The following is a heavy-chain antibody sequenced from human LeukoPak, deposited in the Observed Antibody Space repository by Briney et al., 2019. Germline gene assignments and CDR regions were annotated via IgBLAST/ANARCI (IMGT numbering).Heavy chain of an antibody. V-gene: IGHV3-53*01. CDR3: ARDLRGYDSSGFDY. Sequence: PGGSLRLSCLASGFTVSSNYMSWVRQAPGKGLEWVSVIYSGGSTYYADSVKGRFTISRDNSKNTLYLQMNSLRAEDTAVYYCARDLRGYDSSGFDYWGQGTLVTVSS. J-gene: IGHJ4*02. D-gene: IGHD3-22*01. CDR1: GFTVSSNY. CDR2: IYSGGST.